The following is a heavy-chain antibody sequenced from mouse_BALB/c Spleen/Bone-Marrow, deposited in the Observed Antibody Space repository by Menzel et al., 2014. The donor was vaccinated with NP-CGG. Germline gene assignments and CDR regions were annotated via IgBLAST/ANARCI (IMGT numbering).Heavy chain of an antibody. CDR1: RFDFSRYW. V-gene: IGHV4-1*02. D-gene: IGHD1-1*01. J-gene: IGHJ1*01. Sequence: EVKLVESGGGLVQPGGSLKLSCAASRFDFSRYWMSWVRQAPGKGLEWIGEINPDSSTINYTPSLKDKFIISRYIAKNTLYLQMSKARSEDTALYYCARLNYYGNWVVWGAGTTVTVSS. CDR3: ARLNYYGNWVV. CDR2: INPDSSTI.